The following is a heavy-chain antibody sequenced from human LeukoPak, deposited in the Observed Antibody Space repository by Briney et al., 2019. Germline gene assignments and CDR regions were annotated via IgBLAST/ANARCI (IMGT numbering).Heavy chain of an antibody. J-gene: IGHJ4*02. Sequence: GGSLRLSCAASGFTFRNYATTWVRQAPGKGLDWVSAVDSTGEYTWHADSVGGRLTISRDNSKNTVYLQMDSLRAEDSAIYYCAKGSYGGRPYYFDYWGQGALVTVSS. D-gene: IGHD3-16*01. CDR2: VDSTGEYT. CDR1: GFTFRNYA. V-gene: IGHV3-23*01. CDR3: AKGSYGGRPYYFDY.